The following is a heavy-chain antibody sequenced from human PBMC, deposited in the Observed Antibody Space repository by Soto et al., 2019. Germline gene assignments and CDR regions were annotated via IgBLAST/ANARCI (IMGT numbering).Heavy chain of an antibody. Sequence: ASVKVSCKASGYTFTSYGISWFRQAPGQGLEWMGWISAYNGNTNYAQKLQGRVTMTTDTSTSTAYMELRSLRSDDTAVYYCASQYSGYDADAFDIWGQGTMVTVSS. CDR3: ASQYSGYDADAFDI. V-gene: IGHV1-18*04. CDR1: GYTFTSYG. D-gene: IGHD5-12*01. CDR2: ISAYNGNT. J-gene: IGHJ3*02.